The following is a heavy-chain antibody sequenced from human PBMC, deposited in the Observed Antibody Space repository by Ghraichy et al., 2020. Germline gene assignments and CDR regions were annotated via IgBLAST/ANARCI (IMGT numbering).Heavy chain of an antibody. Sequence: SETLSLTCAVSGGSISSSNWWSWVRQPPGKGLEWIGEIYHSGSTNYNPSLKSRVTISVDKSKNQFSLRLSSVTAADTAVYYCARVADYSTSWSPDWGQGTLVTVSS. V-gene: IGHV4-4*02. J-gene: IGHJ1*01. D-gene: IGHD6-13*01. CDR3: ARVADYSTSWSPD. CDR2: IYHSGST. CDR1: GGSISSSNW.